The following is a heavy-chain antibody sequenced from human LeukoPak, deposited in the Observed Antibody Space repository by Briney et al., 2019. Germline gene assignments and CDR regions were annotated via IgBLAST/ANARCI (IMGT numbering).Heavy chain of an antibody. CDR2: INYSGST. V-gene: IGHV4-30-4*01. CDR1: GGSISSDNYQ. D-gene: IGHD3-10*01. Sequence: PSETLSLTCTVSGGSISSDNYQWSWIRQPPGKGLEWIGYINYSGSTYYNPSLKSRVTISVDTSKNHFTLKLSSVTAADTAVYYCARYGSGSTWFDPWGQGTLVTVSS. CDR3: ARYGSGSTWFDP. J-gene: IGHJ5*02.